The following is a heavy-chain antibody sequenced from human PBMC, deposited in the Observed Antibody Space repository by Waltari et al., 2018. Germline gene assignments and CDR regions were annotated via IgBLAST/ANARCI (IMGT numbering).Heavy chain of an antibody. Sequence: QLQLQESGPGLVKPSETLSLTCTLPGGSISSSTLFWGWIRQPLGKGLEWIGSIYDSGTTYYNPSLKSRVTISVDTSKNQFSLKVNSVTAADTAVYYCATHPPSQLGVVLNWFDPWGQGILVTVSS. V-gene: IGHV4-39*01. CDR1: GGSISSSTLF. D-gene: IGHD3-16*01. CDR2: IYDSGTT. J-gene: IGHJ5*02. CDR3: ATHPPSQLGVVLNWFDP.